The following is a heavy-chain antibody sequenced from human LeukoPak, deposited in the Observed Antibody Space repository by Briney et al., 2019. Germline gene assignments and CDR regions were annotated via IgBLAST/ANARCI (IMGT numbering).Heavy chain of an antibody. CDR2: IYYSGST. Sequence: PSETLSLTCTVSGGSISSSSYYWGWIRQPPGKGLEWIGSIYYSGSTYYNPSLKSRVTMSVDTSKNQFSLKLSSVTAVDTAVYYCARTIGVVAATNWFDPWGQGTLVTVSS. CDR1: GGSISSSSYY. CDR3: ARTIGVVAATNWFDP. J-gene: IGHJ5*02. D-gene: IGHD2-15*01. V-gene: IGHV4-39*07.